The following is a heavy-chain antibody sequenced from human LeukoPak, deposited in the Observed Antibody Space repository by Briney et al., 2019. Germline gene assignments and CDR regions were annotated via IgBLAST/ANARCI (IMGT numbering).Heavy chain of an antibody. CDR2: IYTSGST. CDR3: AREEVGPDILTGTHDY. CDR1: GGSISSYY. D-gene: IGHD3-9*01. V-gene: IGHV4-4*07. Sequence: TSETLSLTCTVSGGSISSYYWSWIRQPAGKGLEWIGRIYTSGSTNYNPSLKSRVTMSVDTSKNQFSLKLSSVTAADTAVYYCAREEVGPDILTGTHDYWGQGTLVTVSS. J-gene: IGHJ4*02.